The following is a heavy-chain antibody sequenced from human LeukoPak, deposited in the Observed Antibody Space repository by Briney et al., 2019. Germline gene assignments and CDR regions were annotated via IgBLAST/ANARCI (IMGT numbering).Heavy chain of an antibody. CDR1: GYTFTSYG. D-gene: IGHD3-10*01. CDR2: ISAYNGNT. V-gene: IGHV1-18*04. Sequence: ASVKVSCKASGYTFTSYGTSWVRQAPGQGLEWMGWISAYNGNTSYAQKLQGRVTMTTDTSTSTAYMELRSLRSDDTAVYYCARAYRSTMVRGAKSYFDYWGQGTLVTVSS. CDR3: ARAYRSTMVRGAKSYFDY. J-gene: IGHJ4*02.